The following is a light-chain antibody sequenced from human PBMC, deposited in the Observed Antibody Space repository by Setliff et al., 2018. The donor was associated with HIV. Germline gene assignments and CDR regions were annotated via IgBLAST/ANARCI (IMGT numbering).Light chain of an antibody. Sequence: QSALAQPASVSGSPGQSITISCTGTSSDIGTFTFVSWYQQYPGKAPKLLIYEVTERPSGISARFSGFKSGNTASLTISGLQAEDEANYYCSSYGRNSLYVFGSGTKVTVL. CDR2: EVT. CDR3: SSYGRNSLYV. J-gene: IGLJ1*01. V-gene: IGLV2-14*03. CDR1: SSDIGTFTF.